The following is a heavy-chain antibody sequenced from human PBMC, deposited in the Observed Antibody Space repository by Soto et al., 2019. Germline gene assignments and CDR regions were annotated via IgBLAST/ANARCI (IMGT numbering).Heavy chain of an antibody. CDR3: ARGPPATRTEIDY. CDR1: GFTFSTYG. CDR2: IYSGGAT. Sequence: GGSLRLSCAASGFTFSTYGMHWVRQAPGKGLEWVSLIYSGGATSYADSVKGRFTISRDTSISTAYMELSRLRSDDTAVYYCARGPPATRTEIDYWGQGTLVTVSS. J-gene: IGHJ4*02. V-gene: IGHV3-NL1*01. D-gene: IGHD2-2*01.